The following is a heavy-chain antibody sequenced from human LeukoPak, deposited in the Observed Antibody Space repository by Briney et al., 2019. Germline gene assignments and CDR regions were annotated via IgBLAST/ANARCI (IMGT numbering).Heavy chain of an antibody. V-gene: IGHV4-34*01. CDR1: GGSFSGYY. CDR3: ARALGPYYFDY. Sequence: SETLSLTCAVYGGSFSGYYWSWIRQPPGKGLEWIGEINHSGSTNYNPSLKSRVTISVDTSKNQFSLKLSSVTAADTAVYYCARALGPYYFDYWGQGTLVTVSS. J-gene: IGHJ4*02. CDR2: INHSGST. D-gene: IGHD7-27*01.